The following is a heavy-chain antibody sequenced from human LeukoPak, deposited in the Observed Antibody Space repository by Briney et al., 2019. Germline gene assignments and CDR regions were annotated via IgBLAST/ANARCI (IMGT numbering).Heavy chain of an antibody. V-gene: IGHV4-59*07. CDR3: ARHFDSSGRLDS. CDR2: IYYSGST. Sequence: SDTLSLTCTVSGGSISGYYWSWIRQPTGKALECIGYIYYSGSTNYNPSLKSRVTISVDTSKNQFSLKLSSVTAADTAVYFCARHFDSSGRLDSWGQGTLVTVSS. D-gene: IGHD3-22*01. J-gene: IGHJ4*02. CDR1: GGSISGYY.